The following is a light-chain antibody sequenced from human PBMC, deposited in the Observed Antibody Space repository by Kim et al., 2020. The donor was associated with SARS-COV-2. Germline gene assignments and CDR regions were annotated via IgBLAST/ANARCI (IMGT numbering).Light chain of an antibody. CDR2: YNS. CDR1: SLGSDD. V-gene: IGLV3-21*04. Sequence: PETTATTCTGRSSLGSDDVQWYPQQHGQAPVLVIYYNSDRPSGIPARFSGSHSGNTATLTISRVEAGDEADYYCHVWDSSSVHRVVFGGGTQLTVL. CDR3: HVWDSSSVHRVV. J-gene: IGLJ2*01.